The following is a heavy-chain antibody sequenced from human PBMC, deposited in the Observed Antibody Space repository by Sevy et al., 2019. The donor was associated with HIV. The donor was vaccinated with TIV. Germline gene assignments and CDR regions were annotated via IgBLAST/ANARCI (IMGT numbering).Heavy chain of an antibody. J-gene: IGHJ4*02. Sequence: GGSLRLSCAASTFTFSDYYMTWIRQAPGKGLEWVSHISSDGSNKYYADSVKGRFTISRDNAKNSLYLQMNSLRVEDTALYYCARVRYNYGSYYFDYWGQGTLVTVSS. CDR3: ARVRYNYGSYYFDY. V-gene: IGHV3-11*01. CDR1: TFTFSDYY. CDR2: ISSDGSNK. D-gene: IGHD5-18*01.